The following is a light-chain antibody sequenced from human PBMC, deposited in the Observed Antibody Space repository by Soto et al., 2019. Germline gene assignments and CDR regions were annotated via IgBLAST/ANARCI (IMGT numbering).Light chain of an antibody. V-gene: IGLV1-44*01. Sequence: QAVVTQPPSASGTPGQRVTIPCSETSPTIGSTTVKWYQQLPGTAPKPLTYNNNQRPSGVPDRFSGSKSGTSASLAISGLQSEDEADYYCAAWDDSLNGVVFGGGTKLTVL. CDR3: AAWDDSLNGVV. CDR2: NNN. J-gene: IGLJ3*02. CDR1: SPTIGSTT.